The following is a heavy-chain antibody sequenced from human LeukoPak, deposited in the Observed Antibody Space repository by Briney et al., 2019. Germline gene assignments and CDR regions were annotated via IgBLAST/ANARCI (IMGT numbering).Heavy chain of an antibody. CDR3: ARDLAAAGVFDY. J-gene: IGHJ4*02. CDR1: GFTFSSYA. CDR2: ISFDGSNK. D-gene: IGHD6-13*01. V-gene: IGHV3-30-3*01. Sequence: GGSLRLSCAASGFTFSSYAMRWVRQAPGKGLEWVAVISFDGSNKYYADSVKGRFPISRDNSKNTLYLQMNSLRTEDTAVYYCARDLAAAGVFDYWGQGTLVTVSS.